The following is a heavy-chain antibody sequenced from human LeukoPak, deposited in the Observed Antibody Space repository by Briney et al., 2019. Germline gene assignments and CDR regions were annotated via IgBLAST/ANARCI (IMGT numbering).Heavy chain of an antibody. CDR1: GFTVSSNY. D-gene: IGHD4-17*01. CDR3: ARDLDGDYGAFAMDV. J-gene: IGHJ6*04. CDR2: IYSGGST. V-gene: IGHV3-66*02. Sequence: GGSLRLSCAASGFTVSSNYKSWVRQAPGKGLEWVSVIYSGGSTYYADSVKGRFTISRDNSKNTLYLQMNSLRAEDTAVYYCARDLDGDYGAFAMDVWGKGTTVTVSS.